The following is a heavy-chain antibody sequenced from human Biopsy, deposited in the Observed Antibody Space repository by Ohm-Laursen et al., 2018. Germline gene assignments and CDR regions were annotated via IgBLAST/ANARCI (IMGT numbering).Heavy chain of an antibody. D-gene: IGHD4-11*01. CDR1: GDSVTKYY. Sequence: SETLSLTCTVSGDSVTKYYWSWIRQPPGKGLEWIGHIYYSVMTNYNPSLQSRVSISVDTSRNQVSLTLSSVTVADTAVYYCARDSGILNYGNFKYYHYYGMDVWGQGTKATVSS. J-gene: IGHJ6*02. CDR3: ARDSGILNYGNFKYYHYYGMDV. V-gene: IGHV4-59*02. CDR2: IYYSVMT.